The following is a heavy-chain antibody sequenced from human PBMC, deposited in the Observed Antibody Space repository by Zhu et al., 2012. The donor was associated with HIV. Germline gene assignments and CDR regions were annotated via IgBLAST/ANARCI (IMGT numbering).Heavy chain of an antibody. D-gene: IGHD2-8*02. V-gene: IGHV4-59*11. J-gene: IGHJ4*02. CDR1: GGSISGHY. CDR3: ARYYCTATCYYFDY. CDR2: IYYTGST. Sequence: QVQLQESGPGLVKPSETLSLTCTASGGSISGHYWSWIRQPPGKGLEWIGYIYYTGSTNYNPSLKSRVTMSVDTSKNQFSLKLSSVTAADTAVYYCARYYCTATCYYFDYVGPGARGHRLL.